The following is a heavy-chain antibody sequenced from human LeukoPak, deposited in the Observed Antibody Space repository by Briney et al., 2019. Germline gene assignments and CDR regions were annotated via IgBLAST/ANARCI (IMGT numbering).Heavy chain of an antibody. J-gene: IGHJ5*02. CDR2: ISGSGAST. CDR1: GFTFSSYA. Sequence: GGSLRLSCAASGFTFSSYAMSWVRQAPGKGLEWLSAISGSGASTHYADSVRGRFTISRDNSKSTLYLQMNSLRADDTAVYYCTKEDPRFDPWGQGTPVTVSS. V-gene: IGHV3-23*01. CDR3: TKEDPRFDP.